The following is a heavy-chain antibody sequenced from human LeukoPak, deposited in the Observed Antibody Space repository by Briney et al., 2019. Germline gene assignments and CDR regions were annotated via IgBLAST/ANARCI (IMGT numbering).Heavy chain of an antibody. CDR1: GGSISSYY. CDR2: IYYSGST. J-gene: IGHJ3*02. D-gene: IGHD4-11*01. CDR3: ARHDDYSRAFDI. V-gene: IGHV4-59*08. Sequence: PSETLSLTCTVSGGSISSYYWSWIRQPPGKGLEWIGYIYYSGSTNYNPSLKSRVTISVDTSKNQFSLKLSSATAADTAVYYCARHDDYSRAFDIWGQGTMVTVSS.